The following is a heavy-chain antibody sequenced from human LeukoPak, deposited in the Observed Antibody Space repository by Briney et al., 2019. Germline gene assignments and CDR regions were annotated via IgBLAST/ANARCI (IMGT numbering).Heavy chain of an antibody. CDR2: IYHSGST. D-gene: IGHD4-17*01. V-gene: IGHV4-39*07. Sequence: PSETLSLTCTVSGGSISSSSYYWGWIRQPPGKGLEWIGSIYHSGSTYYNPSLKSRVTMSVDTSKNQFSLKLSSVTAADTAVYYCARERDYGDAFDYWGQGTLVTVSS. CDR1: GGSISSSSYY. J-gene: IGHJ4*02. CDR3: ARERDYGDAFDY.